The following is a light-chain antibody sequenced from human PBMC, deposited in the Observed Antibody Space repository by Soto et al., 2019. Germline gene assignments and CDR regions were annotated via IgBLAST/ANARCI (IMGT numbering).Light chain of an antibody. J-gene: IGKJ1*01. V-gene: IGKV1-5*03. Sequence: DIQMTQSPSTLSASIGDRVTITCRASQSISNWLAWYQQKPGKAPKLLIYKESNLESGVPSRFSGSGSGTEFTLPISSLQPDDVATYYCQQYISYCTFGQGTKVETK. CDR1: QSISNW. CDR2: KES. CDR3: QQYISYCT.